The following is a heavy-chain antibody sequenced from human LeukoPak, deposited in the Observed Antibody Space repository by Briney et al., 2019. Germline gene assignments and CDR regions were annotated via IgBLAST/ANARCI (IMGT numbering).Heavy chain of an antibody. Sequence: PGRSLRLSCAAFGFTFDDYAMHWVRQAPGKGLEWVSGISWNSGSIGYADSVKGRFTISRDNAKNSLYLQMNSLRAEDMALYYCAKGITFGGVIVPMAFDYWGQGTLVTVSS. J-gene: IGHJ4*02. CDR3: AKGITFGGVIVPMAFDY. V-gene: IGHV3-9*03. CDR1: GFTFDDYA. CDR2: ISWNSGSI. D-gene: IGHD3-16*02.